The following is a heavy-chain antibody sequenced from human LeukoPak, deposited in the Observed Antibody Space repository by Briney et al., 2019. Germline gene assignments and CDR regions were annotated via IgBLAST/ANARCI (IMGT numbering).Heavy chain of an antibody. CDR3: ARHGSYSSSFHAFDI. D-gene: IGHD6-13*01. CDR1: GGSINSYH. J-gene: IGHJ3*02. V-gene: IGHV4-59*08. CDR2: IDYSGYT. Sequence: SETLSLTCTVSGGSINSYHWSWIRQPPGKALEWIGYIDYSGYTDYNPSLKSRVRVSVDTSKKQFSLKLNSVTAADTAVYYCARHGSYSSSFHAFDIWGQGTLVGVSS.